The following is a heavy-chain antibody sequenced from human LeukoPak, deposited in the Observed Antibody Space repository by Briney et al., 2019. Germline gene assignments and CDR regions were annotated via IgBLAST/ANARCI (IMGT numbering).Heavy chain of an antibody. V-gene: IGHV3-23*01. CDR1: GFTFSSYA. CDR3: AKFIRDYDFWSGSYRAQWFDP. J-gene: IGHJ5*02. Sequence: HPGGSLRLSCAASGFTFSSYAMSWVRQAPGKGLEWVSAISGSGGSTYYADSVKGRFTISRDNSKNTLYLQMSSLRAEDRAVYYCAKFIRDYDFWSGSYRAQWFDPWGQGTLVTVSS. D-gene: IGHD3-3*01. CDR2: ISGSGGST.